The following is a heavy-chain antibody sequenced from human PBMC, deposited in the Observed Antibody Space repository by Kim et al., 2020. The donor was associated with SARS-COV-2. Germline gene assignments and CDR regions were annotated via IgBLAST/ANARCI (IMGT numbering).Heavy chain of an antibody. V-gene: IGHV3-21*04. J-gene: IGHJ4*02. CDR2: ISSSSSYI. Sequence: GGSLRLSCAASGFTFSSYSMNWVRQAPGKGLEWVSSISSSSSYIYYADSVKGRFTISRDNAKNSLYLQMNSLRAEDTAVYYCARDPTLRPKNYDILTGYYTPYFDYWGQGTLVTVSS. CDR1: GFTFSSYS. CDR3: ARDPTLRPKNYDILTGYYTPYFDY. D-gene: IGHD3-9*01.